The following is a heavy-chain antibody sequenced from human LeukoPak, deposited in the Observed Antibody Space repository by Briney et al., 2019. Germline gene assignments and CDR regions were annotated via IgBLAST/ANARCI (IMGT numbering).Heavy chain of an antibody. V-gene: IGHV1-2*04. Sequence: ASVKVSCKASGYTFTGYYMHWVRQAPGQGLEWMGWINPNSGGTNYAQKFQGWVTMTRDTSISTAYMELSRLRSDDTAVYYCARVVPPQLGYANPGDYWGQGTLVTVSS. CDR1: GYTFTGYY. CDR3: ARVVPPQLGYANPGDY. D-gene: IGHD1-1*01. J-gene: IGHJ4*02. CDR2: INPNSGGT.